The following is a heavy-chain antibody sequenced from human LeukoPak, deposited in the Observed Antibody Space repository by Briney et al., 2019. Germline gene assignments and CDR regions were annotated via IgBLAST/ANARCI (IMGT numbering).Heavy chain of an antibody. CDR3: RAVAGTHLFDH. Sequence: GGSLRLSCSASGFTFSTYAMHWVRQAPGKGLDYVSIINSNGGSTYYADSVKDRFTISRDNSKNTLYLQMSSLRVEDTAVCYCRAVAGTHLFDHWGQGTLVTVSS. J-gene: IGHJ4*02. CDR1: GFTFSTYA. D-gene: IGHD6-19*01. V-gene: IGHV3-64D*06. CDR2: INSNGGST.